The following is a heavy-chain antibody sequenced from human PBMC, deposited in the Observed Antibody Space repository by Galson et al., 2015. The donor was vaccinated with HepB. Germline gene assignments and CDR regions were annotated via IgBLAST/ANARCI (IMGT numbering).Heavy chain of an antibody. V-gene: IGHV3-74*03. Sequence: SLRLSCAASGFTLSSYWMQWVRQAPGKGLVWVSRINSDGSYTTYANSVKGRFTISRDNAKNTLFLQMSSLSAEDTALYYCVRDSSGSYWGQGTLVTVSS. D-gene: IGHD3-22*01. J-gene: IGHJ4*02. CDR2: INSDGSYT. CDR3: VRDSSGSY. CDR1: GFTLSSYW.